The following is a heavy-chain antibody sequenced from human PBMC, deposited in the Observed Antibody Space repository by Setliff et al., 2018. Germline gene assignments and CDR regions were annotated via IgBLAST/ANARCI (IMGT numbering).Heavy chain of an antibody. D-gene: IGHD6-19*01. J-gene: IGHJ6*03. Sequence: LSLTCTVSGGSISSYYWSWIRQPAGKGLEWIGHIYIGGSANYNPSLKSRVTMSIDTSKNQFSLKLNSVTAADVAVYYCAREQWLDPPGYYYMDVWAKGTTVTVSS. V-gene: IGHV4-4*07. CDR2: IYIGGSA. CDR3: AREQWLDPPGYYYMDV. CDR1: GGSISSYY.